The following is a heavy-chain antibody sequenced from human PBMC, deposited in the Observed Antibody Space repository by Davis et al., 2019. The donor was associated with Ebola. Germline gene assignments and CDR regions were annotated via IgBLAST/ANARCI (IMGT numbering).Heavy chain of an antibody. Sequence: PGGSLRLSCTVSGDFMTSYEWSWSRQTPGKGLEWIGYIAYTGNTIYNPTLKSRVTISGDTSKKQFFLRLSSVTAADSAVYYCARGGLVPAALYLWGQGAMVTVSS. V-gene: IGHV4-59*01. CDR3: ARGGLVPAALYL. J-gene: IGHJ3*01. CDR1: GDFMTSYE. D-gene: IGHD2-2*01. CDR2: IAYTGNT.